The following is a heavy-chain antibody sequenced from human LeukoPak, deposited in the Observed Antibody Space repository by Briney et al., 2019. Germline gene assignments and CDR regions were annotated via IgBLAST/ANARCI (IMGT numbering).Heavy chain of an antibody. CDR3: TRHRHNIFDY. CDR1: GFTFSGSA. Sequence: PGGSLRLSCAASGFTFSGSAMHWVRQASGKGLEWVGRIRSKANSYATAYAASVKGRFTISRDDSKNTAYLRMNSLKTEDTAVYYCTRHRHNIFDYWGQGTLVTVSS. D-gene: IGHD2/OR15-2a*01. V-gene: IGHV3-73*01. CDR2: IRSKANSYAT. J-gene: IGHJ4*02.